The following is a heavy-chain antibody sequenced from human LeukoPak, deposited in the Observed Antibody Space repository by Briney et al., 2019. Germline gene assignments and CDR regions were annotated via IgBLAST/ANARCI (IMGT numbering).Heavy chain of an antibody. V-gene: IGHV4-4*07. Sequence: SETLSLTCTVSGGSISSYYWSWIRQPAGKGPEWIGRIYTSGSTNYNPSLKSRVTMSVDTPKNQFSLKLSSVTAADTAVHYCASSQWLASYYYYGMDVWGQGTTVTVSS. CDR1: GGSISSYY. CDR2: IYTSGST. CDR3: ASSQWLASYYYYGMDV. D-gene: IGHD5-12*01. J-gene: IGHJ6*02.